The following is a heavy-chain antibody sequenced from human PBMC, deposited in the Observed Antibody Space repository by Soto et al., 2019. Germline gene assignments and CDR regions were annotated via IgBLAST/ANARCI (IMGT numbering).Heavy chain of an antibody. V-gene: IGHV1-69*01. Sequence: QVQLVQSGAEVKKPGSSVKVSCKASGGTFSSYAISWVRQAPGQGLEWMGGIIPIFGTANYAQKFQGRVTITADESTSTAYMELSSLRSEETAVYYCAREQLGYCSGGSCWGRDYYYYGMDVWGQGTTVTVSS. D-gene: IGHD2-15*01. CDR1: GGTFSSYA. CDR3: AREQLGYCSGGSCWGRDYYYYGMDV. CDR2: IIPIFGTA. J-gene: IGHJ6*02.